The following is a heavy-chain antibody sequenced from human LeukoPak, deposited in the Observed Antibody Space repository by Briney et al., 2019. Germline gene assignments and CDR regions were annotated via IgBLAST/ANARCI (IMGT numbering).Heavy chain of an antibody. V-gene: IGHV3-7*01. CDR3: ARDPESQKGRDGLDY. CDR2: IKTDGSAK. CDR1: GFSFSDYW. D-gene: IGHD1-14*01. Sequence: GGSLRLSCVASGFSFSDYWMSWVRQAPGKGLEWVASIKTDGSAKYCVDSLKGRFTISRDNAKNSLYLQMNNLRAEDTAVYYCARDPESQKGRDGLDYWGQGSLVTVAS. J-gene: IGHJ4*02.